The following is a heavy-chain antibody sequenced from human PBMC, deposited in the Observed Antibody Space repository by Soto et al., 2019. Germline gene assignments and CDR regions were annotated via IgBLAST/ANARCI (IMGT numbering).Heavy chain of an antibody. J-gene: IGHJ6*03. CDR3: AKGPQSASGYYYMDV. D-gene: IGHD3-10*01. CDR2: LSYAADT. Sequence: EVQLVESGGGLVQPGGALRLSCEASGFTLSTYDMHWVRQATGKGLEWVAALSYAADTYYLGSVNGRFTVSRESAKNSLYLQMNSLTAGYTAVYYCAKGPQSASGYYYMDVWGKGTTVTVSS. CDR1: GFTLSTYD. V-gene: IGHV3-13*01.